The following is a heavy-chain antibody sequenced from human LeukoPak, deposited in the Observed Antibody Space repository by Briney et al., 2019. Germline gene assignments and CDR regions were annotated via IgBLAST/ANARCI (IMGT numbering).Heavy chain of an antibody. V-gene: IGHV1-18*01. CDR2: ISAYNGNT. D-gene: IGHD6-19*01. J-gene: IGHJ4*02. CDR3: ARLRERYSSGSLDY. CDR1: GYTFTSYG. Sequence: ASVKVSCKASGYTFTSYGISWGRQAPGQGLEWMGWISAYNGNTNYAQKLQGRVTMTTDTSTSTAYMELRSLRSDDTAVYYCARLRERYSSGSLDYWGQGTLVTVSS.